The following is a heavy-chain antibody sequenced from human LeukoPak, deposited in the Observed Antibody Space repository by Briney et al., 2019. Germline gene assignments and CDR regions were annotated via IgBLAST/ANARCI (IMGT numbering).Heavy chain of an antibody. J-gene: IGHJ5*02. CDR3: ARRIAVALFDP. CDR1: GGSISSYY. CDR2: IYYSGST. D-gene: IGHD6-19*01. V-gene: IGHV4-59*01. Sequence: SETLSLTCTVSGGSISSYYWSWIRQPPGKGLEWIGYIYYSGSTNYNPSLKSRVTISVDTSKNQFSLKLSSVTAADTAVYYCARRIAVALFDPWGQGTLVTVSS.